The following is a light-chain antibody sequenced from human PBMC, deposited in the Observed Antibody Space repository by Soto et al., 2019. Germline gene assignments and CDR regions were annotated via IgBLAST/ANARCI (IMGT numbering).Light chain of an antibody. Sequence: EIVMTQSPVTLSVSPGERATLSCRASESVGSNLAWYQQKPGQPPRLLIYDASMRETGVPPRFSGSGSGTEFTLTISNLQSEDFATYYCQQSYSSPYTFGQGTKLEIK. CDR2: DAS. V-gene: IGKV3-15*01. CDR3: QQSYSSPYT. CDR1: ESVGSN. J-gene: IGKJ2*01.